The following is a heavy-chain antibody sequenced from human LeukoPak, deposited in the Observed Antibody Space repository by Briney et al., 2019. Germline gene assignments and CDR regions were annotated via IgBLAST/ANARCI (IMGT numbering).Heavy chain of an antibody. Sequence: VASVKFSCKASGYTFASYYMHWVRQAPGQGLEWMGIINPSGGSTSYAQKFQGRVTMTRDMSTSTVYMELSSLRSEDTAVYYCARESYCDSRGYPDPDELSTAPAFDIWGQGTMVTVSS. V-gene: IGHV1-46*01. CDR2: INPSGGST. J-gene: IGHJ3*02. D-gene: IGHD3-22*01. CDR1: GYTFASYY. CDR3: ARESYCDSRGYPDPDELSTAPAFDI.